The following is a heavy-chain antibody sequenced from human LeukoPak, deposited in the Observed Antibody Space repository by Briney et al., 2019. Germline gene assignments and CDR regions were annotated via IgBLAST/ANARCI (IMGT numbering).Heavy chain of an antibody. CDR2: IYYSGST. V-gene: IGHV4-31*03. Sequence: SETLSLTCTVSGGSISSGGYYWSWIRQHPGKGLEWIGYIYYSGSTYYNPSLKSRVTISVDTSKNQFSLKLSPVTAADTAVYYCARDTYRSSTSCHGDYGMDVWGQGTTVTVSS. J-gene: IGHJ6*02. CDR1: GGSISSGGYY. CDR3: ARDTYRSSTSCHGDYGMDV. D-gene: IGHD2-2*01.